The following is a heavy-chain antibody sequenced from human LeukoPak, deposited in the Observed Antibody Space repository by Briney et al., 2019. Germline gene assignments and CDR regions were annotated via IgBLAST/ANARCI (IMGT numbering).Heavy chain of an antibody. J-gene: IGHJ6*03. Sequence: SETLSLTCAVYGGSFSGYYWSWIRQPPGKGLEWIGEIIHSGSTNYNPSLKSRVTISVDTSKNQFSLKLTSVTAADTAVYYCARHVRITLIRGARGYYHYYMDVWGKGTTVTVSS. CDR1: GGSFSGYY. CDR3: ARHVRITLIRGARGYYHYYMDV. V-gene: IGHV4-34*12. D-gene: IGHD3-10*01. CDR2: IIHSGST.